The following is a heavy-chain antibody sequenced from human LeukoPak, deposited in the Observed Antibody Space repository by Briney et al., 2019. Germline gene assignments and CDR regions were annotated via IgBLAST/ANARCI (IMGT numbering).Heavy chain of an antibody. Sequence: ASVNVSCKTSGYTFTTYGITWVRQAPGQGLEWMGWISAYNGNTKYAQKYQGRVTMTTDTSTSTAYMELRSLTSDDTAVYYCAREMGPIRYCSGDSCYPLGYWGQGTLATVSS. V-gene: IGHV1-18*01. J-gene: IGHJ4*02. CDR3: AREMGPIRYCSGDSCYPLGY. CDR1: GYTFTTYG. D-gene: IGHD2-15*01. CDR2: ISAYNGNT.